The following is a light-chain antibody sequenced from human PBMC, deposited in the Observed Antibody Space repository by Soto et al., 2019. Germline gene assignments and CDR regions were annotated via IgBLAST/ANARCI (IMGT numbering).Light chain of an antibody. CDR2: AAS. Sequence: AIQLTQSPSSLSASVGDRVTITCRASQDISSYLAWYQRKPGKAPELLIYAASRLESGVPSRFSGSGSGTDFTLTINSLQPEDFGTYYCQQDISFPFTFGPGTKVDV. CDR3: QQDISFPFT. CDR1: QDISSY. J-gene: IGKJ3*01. V-gene: IGKV1-13*02.